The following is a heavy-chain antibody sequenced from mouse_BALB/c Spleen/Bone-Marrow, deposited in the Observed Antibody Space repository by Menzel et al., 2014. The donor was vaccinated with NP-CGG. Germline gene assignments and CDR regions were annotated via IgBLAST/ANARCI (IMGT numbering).Heavy chain of an antibody. CDR2: INPDSSTI. V-gene: IGHV4-1*02. J-gene: IGHJ1*01. Sequence: EVMLVESGGGLVQPGGSLKLSCAASGFDFSRYWMSWGRQAPGKGLEWIGEINPDSSTINYTTSLKDKFIISRDNAKNTLYLQMSKVRAEDTALYYCALLGYYGYFYVWGAGTTVTVSS. CDR3: ALLGYYGYFYV. D-gene: IGHD2-2*01. CDR1: GFDFSRYW.